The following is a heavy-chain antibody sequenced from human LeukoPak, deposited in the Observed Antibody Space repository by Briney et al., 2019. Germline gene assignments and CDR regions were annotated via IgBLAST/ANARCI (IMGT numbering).Heavy chain of an antibody. Sequence: GALRLSCEASGFTFSSYWMSWARQAPGKGLEWVSGISSSGSGDNTYYADSVKGRFTISRDSSKNTLYLQMNSLRAEDTAVYYCARDTRGYSYGMTYWGQGTLVTVSS. J-gene: IGHJ4*02. CDR2: ISSSGSGDNT. CDR3: ARDTRGYSYGMTY. D-gene: IGHD5-18*01. CDR1: GFTFSSYW. V-gene: IGHV3-23*01.